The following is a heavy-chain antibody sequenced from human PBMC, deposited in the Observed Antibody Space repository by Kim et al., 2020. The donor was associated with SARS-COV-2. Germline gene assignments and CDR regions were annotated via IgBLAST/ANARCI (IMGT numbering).Heavy chain of an antibody. CDR2: ISGSGGST. CDR1: GFTFSSYA. J-gene: IGHJ4*02. D-gene: IGHD3-10*01. CDR3: AKRVYGSGSYQGGDFDY. Sequence: GGSLRLSCAASGFTFSSYAMSWVRQAPGKGLEWVSAISGSGGSTYYADSVKGRFTISRDNSKNTLYLQMNSLRAEDTAVYYCAKRVYGSGSYQGGDFDYWGQGTLVTVSS. V-gene: IGHV3-23*01.